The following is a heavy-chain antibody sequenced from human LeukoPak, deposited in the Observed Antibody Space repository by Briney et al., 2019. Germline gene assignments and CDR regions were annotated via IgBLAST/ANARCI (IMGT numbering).Heavy chain of an antibody. V-gene: IGHV3-23*01. J-gene: IGHJ4*02. CDR3: ARDPGAFPYFFDC. CDR1: GGSISSYY. Sequence: PSETLSLTCTVSGGSISSYYWSWVRQTPGKGLECVSAISGDGVSPYYADSVRGRFTISRDNSKNTLYLQMNSLRVEDTAVYFCARDPGAFPYFFDCWGQGTLVTVSS. CDR2: ISGDGVSP. D-gene: IGHD4/OR15-4a*01.